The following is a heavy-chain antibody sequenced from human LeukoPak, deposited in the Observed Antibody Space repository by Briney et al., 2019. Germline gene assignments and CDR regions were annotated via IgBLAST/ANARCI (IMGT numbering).Heavy chain of an antibody. CDR3: ARHKDYYYSYMDV. J-gene: IGHJ6*03. Sequence: SETLSLTCTVSGGSINTPNYYWGWIRQTPGKGLEWIGTIYYSGSTYYNPSLTSRVTISVDTSKNQFSLKLSSVTAADTAVYYCARHKDYYYSYMDVWGKGTTVTISS. CDR2: IYYSGST. CDR1: GGSINTPNYY. V-gene: IGHV4-39*01.